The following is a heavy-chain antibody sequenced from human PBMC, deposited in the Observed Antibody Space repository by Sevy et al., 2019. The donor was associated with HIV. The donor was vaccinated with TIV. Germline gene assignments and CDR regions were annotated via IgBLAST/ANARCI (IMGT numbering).Heavy chain of an antibody. CDR3: AKDGGDDFWSGHYIPVDY. D-gene: IGHD3-3*01. J-gene: IGHJ4*02. CDR1: GFTFSSYA. Sequence: GGSLRLSCAASGFTFSSYAMSWVRQAPGKGLEWVSVISGSGGGTYDADSVKGRFTISRDNSKNTLYLLMSSLRAEDTAVYYCAKDGGDDFWSGHYIPVDYRGQGTLVTVSS. CDR2: ISGSGGGT. V-gene: IGHV3-23*01.